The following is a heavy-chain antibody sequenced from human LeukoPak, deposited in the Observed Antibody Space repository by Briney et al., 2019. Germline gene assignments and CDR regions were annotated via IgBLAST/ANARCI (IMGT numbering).Heavy chain of an antibody. CDR3: ARVRRGIAAAGTSYYYYYYMDV. J-gene: IGHJ6*03. CDR1: GFTFSSYG. CDR2: ISGSGGST. Sequence: GGSLRLSCAASGFTFSSYGMSWVRQAPGKGLEWVSAISGSGGSTYYADSVKGRFTISRDNSKNTLYLQMNSLRAEDTAVYYCARVRRGIAAAGTSYYYYYYMDVWGKGTTVTVSS. D-gene: IGHD6-13*01. V-gene: IGHV3-23*01.